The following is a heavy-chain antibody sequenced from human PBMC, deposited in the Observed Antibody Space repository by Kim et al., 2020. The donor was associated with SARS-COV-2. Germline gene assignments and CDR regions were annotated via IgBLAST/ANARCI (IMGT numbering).Heavy chain of an antibody. J-gene: IGHJ4*02. CDR3: ARGGGGSYSYFDY. CDR2: INHSGST. Sequence: SETLSLTCAVYGGSFSGYYWSWIRQPPGKGLELIGEINHSGSTNYNPSLKSRVTISVDTSKNQFSLKLSSVTAADTAVYYCARGGGGSYSYFDYWGQGTLVTVSS. CDR1: GGSFSGYY. D-gene: IGHD1-26*01. V-gene: IGHV4-34*01.